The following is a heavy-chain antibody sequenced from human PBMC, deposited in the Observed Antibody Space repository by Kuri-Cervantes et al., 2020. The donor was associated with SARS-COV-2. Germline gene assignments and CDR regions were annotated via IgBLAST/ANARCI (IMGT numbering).Heavy chain of an antibody. CDR3: AKLGSRRHYED. CDR1: GFTFSSYA. CDR2: NSGSGGST. Sequence: GESLKISCAASGFTFSSYAMSWVRQAPGKGLEWVSANSGSGGSTYYADSVKGRFTICRDNSKNTLYLQMNSLRAEDTAVYYCAKLGSRRHYEDWGQGTLVTVSS. V-gene: IGHV3-23*01. D-gene: IGHD4-17*01. J-gene: IGHJ4*02.